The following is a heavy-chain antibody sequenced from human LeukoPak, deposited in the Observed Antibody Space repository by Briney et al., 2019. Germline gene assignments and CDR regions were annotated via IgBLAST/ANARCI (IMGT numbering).Heavy chain of an antibody. Sequence: PSETLSLTCTVSGYSISNGYYWAWIRQPPGKGLEWIGSIYLSGNTYYNPPLKSRVTISVDTSKNHFSLNLTSVTAADTALYYCARERVAGSSLDNWGQGTLVIVSS. V-gene: IGHV4-38-2*02. CDR3: ARERVAGSSLDN. CDR1: GYSISNGYY. D-gene: IGHD6-19*01. J-gene: IGHJ4*02. CDR2: IYLSGNT.